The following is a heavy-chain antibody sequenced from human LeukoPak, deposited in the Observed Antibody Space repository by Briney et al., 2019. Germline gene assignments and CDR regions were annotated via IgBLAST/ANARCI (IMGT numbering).Heavy chain of an antibody. V-gene: IGHV1-69*13. J-gene: IGHJ6*03. Sequence: RASVKVSCEASGGTFSSYAISWVRQAPGQGLEWMGGIIPIFGTANYAQKFQGRVTITADESTSTAYMELSSLRSEDTAVYYCAGEGDIAARPYYYYYMDVWGKGTTVTVSS. CDR2: IIPIFGTA. CDR3: AGEGDIAARPYYYYYMDV. CDR1: GGTFSSYA. D-gene: IGHD6-6*01.